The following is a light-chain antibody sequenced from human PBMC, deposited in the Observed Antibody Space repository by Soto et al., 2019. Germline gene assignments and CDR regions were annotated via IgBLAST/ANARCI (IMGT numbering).Light chain of an antibody. V-gene: IGLV1-40*01. CDR2: GNS. CDR1: SSNIGAGYD. Sequence: QSVLTQPPSVSGAPGQRVTISCTGSSSNIGAGYDVHWYQQLPGTAPKLLIYGNSNRPSGVPDRFSGSKSGTSASLAITGLQAEDEADYYCRSYDSSLSGPVFGGGTKLTVL. CDR3: RSYDSSLSGPV. J-gene: IGLJ2*01.